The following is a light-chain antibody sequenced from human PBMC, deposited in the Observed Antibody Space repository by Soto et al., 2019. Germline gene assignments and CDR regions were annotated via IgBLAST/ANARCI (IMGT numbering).Light chain of an antibody. V-gene: IGLV2-14*01. CDR3: SSYTSSSNVV. CDR2: DVS. Sequence: QSALTQPASVSGSPGQSITISCTGTSSDVGGYNYVSWYQQHPGKAPKLMIYDVSNRPSGVSNRFSGSKSGNTASLTISGLQAEDEAEYYCSSYTSSSNVVFGGGTTLTVL. CDR1: SSDVGGYNY. J-gene: IGLJ2*01.